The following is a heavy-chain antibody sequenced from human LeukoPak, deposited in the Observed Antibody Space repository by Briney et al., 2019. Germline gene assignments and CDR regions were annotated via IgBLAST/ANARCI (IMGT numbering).Heavy chain of an antibody. D-gene: IGHD3-10*01. J-gene: IGHJ6*03. V-gene: IGHV1-69*06. Sequence: SVKVSCKASGYTFTSYAMNWVRQAPGQGLEWMGGIIPIFGTANYAQKFQGRVTMTEDTSTDTAYMELSSLRSEDTAVYYCATTMVRGKYYYYYYMDVWGKGTTVTISS. CDR1: GYTFTSYA. CDR3: ATTMVRGKYYYYYYMDV. CDR2: IIPIFGTA.